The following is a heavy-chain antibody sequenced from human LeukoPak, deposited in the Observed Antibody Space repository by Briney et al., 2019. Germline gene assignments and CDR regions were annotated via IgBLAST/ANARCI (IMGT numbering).Heavy chain of an antibody. CDR1: GFTVSSNY. D-gene: IGHD5-18*01. J-gene: IGHJ4*02. Sequence: GGSLRLSCAASGFTVSSNYMSWVRQAPGKGLEWVSVIYSGGSTYYADSVKGRFTISRDNSKNTLYLQMNSPRAEDTAVYYCARDSGYSYGYSFDYWGQGTLVTVSS. CDR3: ARDSGYSYGYSFDY. CDR2: IYSGGST. V-gene: IGHV3-66*01.